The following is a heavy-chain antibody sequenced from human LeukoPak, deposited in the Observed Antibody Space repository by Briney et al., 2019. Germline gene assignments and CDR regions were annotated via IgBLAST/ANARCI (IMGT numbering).Heavy chain of an antibody. CDR3: TTRWH. J-gene: IGHJ4*02. D-gene: IGHD2-15*01. V-gene: IGHV3-15*01. CDR2: IKRKVDDGAT. CDR1: GFGFSDVW. Sequence: GGSLRLSCATSGFGFSDVWMSWVRQAPGKGLEWVGRIKRKVDDGATDYAVPVKGRFVISRDDSKGTLYLQMDTLKTDDSGRYYCTTRWHWGQGSVVTVSS.